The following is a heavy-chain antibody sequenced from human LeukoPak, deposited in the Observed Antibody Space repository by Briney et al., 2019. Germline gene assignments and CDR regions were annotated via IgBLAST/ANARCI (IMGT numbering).Heavy chain of an antibody. V-gene: IGHV3-9*01. CDR1: GFTFDDYA. D-gene: IGHD3-16*02. Sequence: GRSLRLSCAASGFTFDDYAMHWVRQAPGKGLEWVSGISWNSGSIGYADSVKGRFTISRDNAKNSLYLQMNSLRAEDTALYYCAKGAPNYDYVWGSYRQYYFDYWGQGTLVTVSS. CDR3: AKGAPNYDYVWGSYRQYYFDY. J-gene: IGHJ4*02. CDR2: ISWNSGSI.